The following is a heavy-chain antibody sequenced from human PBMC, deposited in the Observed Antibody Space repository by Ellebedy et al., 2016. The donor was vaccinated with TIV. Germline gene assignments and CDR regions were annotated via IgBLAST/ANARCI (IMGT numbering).Heavy chain of an antibody. Sequence: ASVKVSXXASGYTFTSYDINWVRQATGQGLEWMGWMNPNSGNTGYAQKFQGRVTMTRDTSTSTVYMELSSLRSEDTAVYYCATGIFIVGATWYYFDYWGQGTLVTVSS. V-gene: IGHV1-8*01. J-gene: IGHJ4*02. CDR1: GYTFTSYD. CDR2: MNPNSGNT. D-gene: IGHD1-26*01. CDR3: ATGIFIVGATWYYFDY.